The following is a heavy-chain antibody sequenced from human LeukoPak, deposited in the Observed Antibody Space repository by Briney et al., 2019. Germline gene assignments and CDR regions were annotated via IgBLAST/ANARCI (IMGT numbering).Heavy chain of an antibody. V-gene: IGHV3-7*03. Sequence: GGSLRLSCVASGFTFSSPWMSWVRQAPGKGLEWVANIKQDGSEKSYVESVRGRFTISRDNAKNSLYLQLNSLRAEDTALYYCARDNPPDYWGQGTLVTVSS. CDR2: IKQDGSEK. J-gene: IGHJ4*02. CDR1: GFTFSSPW. CDR3: ARDNPPDY.